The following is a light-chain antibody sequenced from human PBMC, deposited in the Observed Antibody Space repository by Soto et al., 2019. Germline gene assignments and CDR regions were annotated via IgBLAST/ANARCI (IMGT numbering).Light chain of an antibody. V-gene: IGLV1-44*01. CDR3: AAWDDSLNGPV. CDR1: SSNIGSNT. Sequence: QSVLTQPPSASGTPGQRVTISCSGSSSNIGSNTVNWYQQLPGTAPKLLIYSNNQRPSGVPARFSGCTSGTSASLAISGLQSEDEDDYYCAAWDDSLNGPVFGGGTKLTVL. J-gene: IGLJ2*01. CDR2: SNN.